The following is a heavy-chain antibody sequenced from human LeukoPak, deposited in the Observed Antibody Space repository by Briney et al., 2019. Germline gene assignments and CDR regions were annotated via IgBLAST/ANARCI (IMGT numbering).Heavy chain of an antibody. J-gene: IGHJ4*02. CDR2: INSDSSNI. Sequence: GGSLRLSCAASGFTFTSYSMNWVRQAPGKGLEWVSYINSDSSNIYYVDSVKGRFTISRDNAKNSLYLQMNSLRDEDTAVYYCATDLDWAFDYWGQGTLVTVSS. CDR1: GFTFTSYS. CDR3: ATDLDWAFDY. V-gene: IGHV3-48*02. D-gene: IGHD3-9*01.